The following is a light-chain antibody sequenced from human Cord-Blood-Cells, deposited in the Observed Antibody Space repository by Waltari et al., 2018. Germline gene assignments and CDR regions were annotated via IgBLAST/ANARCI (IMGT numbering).Light chain of an antibody. CDR3: QSADSSGTYVV. CDR1: ALPKQY. CDR2: KDS. Sequence: SYELPQPPSVSVSPGQTARIPCPGDALPKQYAYWYQQKPGQAPVLVIYKDSERPSGIPERFSGSSSGTTVTLTISGVQAEDEADYYCQSADSSGTYVVFGGGTKLTVL. J-gene: IGLJ2*01. V-gene: IGLV3-25*02.